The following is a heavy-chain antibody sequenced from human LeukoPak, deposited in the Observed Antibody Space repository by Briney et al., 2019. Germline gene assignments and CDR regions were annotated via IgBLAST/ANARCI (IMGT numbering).Heavy chain of an antibody. CDR2: INPSSGGT. D-gene: IGHD3-16*01. CDR1: GYTFTGSY. J-gene: IGHJ5*02. Sequence: ASVKVSCKASGYTFTGSYMHWMRQAPGQGLEWMGWINPSSGGTNYAPKFQGRLTMTRDTSISTVYMDLSRPRSDDTAVYFCSRAPVPSFGGNWFDPWGHGTLVTVSS. CDR3: SRAPVPSFGGNWFDP. V-gene: IGHV1-2*02.